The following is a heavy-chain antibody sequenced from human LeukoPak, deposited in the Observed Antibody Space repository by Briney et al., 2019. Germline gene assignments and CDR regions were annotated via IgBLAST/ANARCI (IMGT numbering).Heavy chain of an antibody. CDR2: IYSGGDST. CDR1: GFTFSSYD. Sequence: GGSLRLSCAASGFTFSSYDMNWVRQAPGKGLEWVSPIYSGGDSTYDAAAMEGLFTISRDNSKNTLYLQMNSLRAEDTAVYYCAKDHPVVATIRAIPDAFDIWGQGTMVTVPS. D-gene: IGHD5-12*01. J-gene: IGHJ3*02. CDR3: AKDHPVVATIRAIPDAFDI. V-gene: IGHV3-23*01.